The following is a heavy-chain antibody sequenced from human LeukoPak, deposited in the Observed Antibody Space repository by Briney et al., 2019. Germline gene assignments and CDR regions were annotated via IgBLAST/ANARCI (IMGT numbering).Heavy chain of an antibody. CDR1: GFTFSTYT. V-gene: IGHV3-21*01. CDR3: ARDLRYPYYFDY. CDR2: ISSSNSYI. J-gene: IGHJ4*02. D-gene: IGHD4-17*01. Sequence: GGSLRLSCAASGFTFSTYTLSWVRQAPGKGLEWVSSISSSNSYIYYADSVKGRFTISRDNAKNSLYLQMNSLRAEDTAVYYCARDLRYPYYFDYWGQGTLVTVSS.